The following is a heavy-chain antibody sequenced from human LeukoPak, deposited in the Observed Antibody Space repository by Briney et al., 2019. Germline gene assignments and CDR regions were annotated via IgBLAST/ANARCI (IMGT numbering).Heavy chain of an antibody. J-gene: IGHJ4*02. CDR1: GYSFTSYW. CDR3: ARYGLSPYYFDY. V-gene: IGHV5-51*01. D-gene: IGHD3-10*01. CDR2: IYPGDTGT. Sequence: GESLQISCKGSGYSFTSYWIGWVRQMPGEGLEWMGLIYPGDTGTTNSPSFQGQVTISTDKSISTADLQWSSLKASDTAVYYCARYGLSPYYFDYWGQGTRVTVSS.